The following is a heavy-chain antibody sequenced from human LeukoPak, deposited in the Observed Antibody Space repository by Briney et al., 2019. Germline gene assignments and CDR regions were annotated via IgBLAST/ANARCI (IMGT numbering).Heavy chain of an antibody. Sequence: SETLSLTCTVSGGSISSSSYYWGWIRQPPGKGLEWIGSIHYSGSTYYNPSLKSRVTISVDTSKNQFSLKLSSVTAADTAVYYCARGFQRSGYDYPFDYWGQGTLVTVSS. CDR3: ARGFQRSGYDYPFDY. CDR1: GGSISSSSYY. CDR2: IHYSGST. V-gene: IGHV4-39*07. J-gene: IGHJ4*02. D-gene: IGHD5-12*01.